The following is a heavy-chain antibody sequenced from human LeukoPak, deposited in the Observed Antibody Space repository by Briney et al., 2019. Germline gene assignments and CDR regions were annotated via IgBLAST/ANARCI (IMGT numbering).Heavy chain of an antibody. CDR1: GFTFSSYW. J-gene: IGHJ4*02. CDR3: ARDPRNYGGNPFDY. Sequence: PGGSLRLSCAASGFTFSSYWMHWVRQAPGKGLVWVSRINSDGSSTSYADSVQGRFTISRDNAKNTLYLQMNSLRAEDTAVYYCARDPRNYGGNPFDYWGQGTLVTVSS. CDR2: INSDGSST. V-gene: IGHV3-74*01. D-gene: IGHD4-23*01.